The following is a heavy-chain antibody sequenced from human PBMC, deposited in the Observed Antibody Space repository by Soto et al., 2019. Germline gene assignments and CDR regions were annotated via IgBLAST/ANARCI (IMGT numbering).Heavy chain of an antibody. J-gene: IGHJ4*02. CDR1: GFTFSSYA. D-gene: IGHD4-17*01. CDR3: ARDFWDYGGNSGFDY. CDR2: ISYDGSNK. Sequence: GGSLRLSCAASGFTFSSYAMHWVRQAPGKGLEWVAVISYDGSNKYYADSVKGRFTISRDNSKNTLYLQMNSLIAEDTAVYYCARDFWDYGGNSGFDYWGQGTLVTVSS. V-gene: IGHV3-30*04.